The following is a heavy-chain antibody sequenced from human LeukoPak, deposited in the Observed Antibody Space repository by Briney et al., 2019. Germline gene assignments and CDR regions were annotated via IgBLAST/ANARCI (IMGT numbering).Heavy chain of an antibody. V-gene: IGHV3-23*01. CDR1: GLTFSSYA. Sequence: GGSLRLSCAASGLTFSSYAMSWVRQAPGKGLEWVSAISGSGGSTYYADSVKGRFTISRDNSKNTLYLQMNSLRAEDTAVYYCATINPVVPAARVYWGQGTLVTVSS. D-gene: IGHD2-2*01. CDR3: ATINPVVPAARVY. J-gene: IGHJ4*02. CDR2: ISGSGGST.